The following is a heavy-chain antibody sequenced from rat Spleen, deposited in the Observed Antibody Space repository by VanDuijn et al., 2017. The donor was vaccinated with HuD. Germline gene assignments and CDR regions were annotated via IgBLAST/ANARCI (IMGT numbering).Heavy chain of an antibody. CDR1: GFTFRNYG. CDR2: ISPSGGRT. CDR3: ARRGFMFTTDFFYPFAF. D-gene: IGHD1-6*01. V-gene: IGHV5-19*01. J-gene: IGHJ3*01. Sequence: EVRLVESGGGLVQPGRSLKLSCVASGFTFRNYGMHWIRQAPTKGLEWVASISPSGGRTNFRDSVKGRFTISRDNAKNTLYLQMDSLRSEDTATYYCARRGFMFTTDFFYPFAFWGQGTLVTVSS.